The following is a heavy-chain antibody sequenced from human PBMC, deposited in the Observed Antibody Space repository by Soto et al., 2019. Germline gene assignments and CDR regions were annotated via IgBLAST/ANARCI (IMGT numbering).Heavy chain of an antibody. CDR3: ARDPLSKNYYDSSGYSEASAFDI. D-gene: IGHD3-22*01. V-gene: IGHV4-4*07. CDR1: GGSISIYY. CDR2: IHTTDGT. J-gene: IGHJ3*02. Sequence: SDTLSLTCTVSGGSISIYYWSWIRQPAGKGMEWIGRIHTTDGTNYNPSLKSRVTMSIDTSNNQFSLKLSSLTAADTAVYYCARDPLSKNYYDSSGYSEASAFDIWGQGTMVTVSS.